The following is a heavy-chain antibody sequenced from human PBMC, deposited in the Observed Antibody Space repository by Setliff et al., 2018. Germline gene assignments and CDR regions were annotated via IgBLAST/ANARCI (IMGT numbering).Heavy chain of an antibody. CDR1: GDSMSSYY. J-gene: IGHJ4*02. D-gene: IGHD3-3*01. CDR3: ARHFRSSKVQFLEYLTDYYFDS. CDR2: IYYSGNT. V-gene: IGHV4-59*08. Sequence: PSETLSLTCTVSGDSMSSYYWSWIRQPPGKGLEWIGYIYYSGNTNYNPSLKSRVTISVDTSNNHFSLKLSSVTAADTAVYYCARHFRSSKVQFLEYLTDYYFDSWGQGTLVTVSS.